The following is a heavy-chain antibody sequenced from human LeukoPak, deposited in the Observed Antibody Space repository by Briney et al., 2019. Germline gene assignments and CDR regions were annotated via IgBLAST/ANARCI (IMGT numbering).Heavy chain of an antibody. J-gene: IGHJ4*02. Sequence: GASVTVSCKASGYTFTSYGISWVRQAPGQGLERMGWISAYNGNTNYAQKLQGRVTMTTDTSTSTAYMELRSLRSDDTAVYYCARLPLGDDYGDLDYFDYWGQGTLVTVSS. CDR2: ISAYNGNT. D-gene: IGHD4-17*01. CDR1: GYTFTSYG. V-gene: IGHV1-18*04. CDR3: ARLPLGDDYGDLDYFDY.